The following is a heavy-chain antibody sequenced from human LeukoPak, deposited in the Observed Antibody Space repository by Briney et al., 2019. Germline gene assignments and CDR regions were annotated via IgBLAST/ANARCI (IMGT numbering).Heavy chain of an antibody. CDR3: ATVAGTFSDAFDI. J-gene: IGHJ3*02. CDR2: ISGSGGST. V-gene: IGHV3-23*01. CDR1: GFTFSSYA. D-gene: IGHD6-19*01. Sequence: GGSLRLSCAASGFTFSSYAMSWVRQAPGKGLEWVSAISGSGGSTYYADSVKGRFTISRDNAKNMLYLQMNSLRAEDTAVYYCATVAGTFSDAFDIWGQGTMVTVSS.